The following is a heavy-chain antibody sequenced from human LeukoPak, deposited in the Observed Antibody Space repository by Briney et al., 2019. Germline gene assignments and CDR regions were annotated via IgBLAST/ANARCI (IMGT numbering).Heavy chain of an antibody. CDR2: IYYSGST. Sequence: SETLSLTCTVPGGSISSSSYYWGWIRQPPGKGLEWIGSIYYSGSTYYNPSLKSRVTISVDTSKNQFSLKLSSVTAADTAVYYCARHHGDTAMVGWLGYYDSSGHATTYYFDYWGQGTLVTVSS. J-gene: IGHJ4*02. CDR1: GGSISSSSYY. CDR3: ARHHGDTAMVGWLGYYDSSGHATTYYFDY. D-gene: IGHD3-22*01. V-gene: IGHV4-39*01.